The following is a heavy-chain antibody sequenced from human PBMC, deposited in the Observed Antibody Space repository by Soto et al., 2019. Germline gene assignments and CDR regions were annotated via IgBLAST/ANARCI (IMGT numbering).Heavy chain of an antibody. CDR2: IIPIFGTA. D-gene: IGHD3-22*01. CDR3: ASGYYDSSGPQSIEY. V-gene: IGHV1-69*13. CDR1: GGTFSSYA. J-gene: IGHJ4*02. Sequence: GASVKVSCKASGGTFSSYAISWVRQAPGQGLEWMGGIIPIFGTANYAQKFQGRVTITADESTSTAYMELSSLRSEDTAVYYCASGYYDSSGPQSIEYWGQGTLVTVSS.